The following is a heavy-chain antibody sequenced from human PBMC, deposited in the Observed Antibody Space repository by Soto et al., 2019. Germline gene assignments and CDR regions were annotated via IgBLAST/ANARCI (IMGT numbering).Heavy chain of an antibody. J-gene: IGHJ6*02. CDR3: ARYCSSTSCYGLILSGMDV. Sequence: PGGSLRLSCAASGFTFSSYSMNWVRQAPGKGLEWVSSISSSSSYIYYADSVKGRFTISRDNAKNSLYLQMNSLRAEDTAAYYCARYCSSTSCYGLILSGMDVWGQGTTVTVSS. V-gene: IGHV3-21*01. CDR1: GFTFSSYS. CDR2: ISSSSSYI. D-gene: IGHD2-2*01.